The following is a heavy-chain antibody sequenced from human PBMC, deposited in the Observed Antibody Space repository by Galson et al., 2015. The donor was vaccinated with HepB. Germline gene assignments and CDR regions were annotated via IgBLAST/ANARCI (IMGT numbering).Heavy chain of an antibody. Sequence: SLRLSCAASGFTFDDYAMHWVRQVPGKGLEWVSGITWNSGIIGYADSVEGRFTISRDNAKNSLYLHMNSLRPEDTAFYYCAKDHGGSYLEYFQDWGQGTLVTVSS. J-gene: IGHJ1*01. CDR1: GFTFDDYA. V-gene: IGHV3-9*01. CDR3: AKDHGGSYLEYFQD. D-gene: IGHD3-10*01. CDR2: ITWNSGII.